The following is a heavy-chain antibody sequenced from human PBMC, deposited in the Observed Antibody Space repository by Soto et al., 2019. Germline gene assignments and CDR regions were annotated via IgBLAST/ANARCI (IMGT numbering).Heavy chain of an antibody. D-gene: IGHD2-21*01. CDR1: GGSIKGTGYF. CDR2: LYDNENDRN. Sequence: QLQLQESGPGLVRPSETLSLTCTVSGGSIKGTGYFWAWIRQSPGKGLEWIASLYDNENDRNYYNPSLKSRVTISADTSKNQLSRRLTLVTAADTAVYFCARHGTFWGDTPRWVDPWGQGTLVTVSS. CDR3: ARHGTFWGDTPRWVDP. V-gene: IGHV4-39*01. J-gene: IGHJ5*02.